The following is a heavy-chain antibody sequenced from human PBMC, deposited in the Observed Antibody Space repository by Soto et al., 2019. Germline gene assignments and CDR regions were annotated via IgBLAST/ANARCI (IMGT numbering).Heavy chain of an antibody. CDR2: IIPIFGTA. CDR3: ARALSVSDYRGPGYYYGMDV. Sequence: SVKVSCKASAGTFSSYAISWVRQAPGQGLEWMGGIIPIFGTANYAQKFQGRVTITADESTSTAYMELSSLRSEDTAVYYCARALSVSDYRGPGYYYGMDVWGQGTTVTVSS. V-gene: IGHV1-69*13. J-gene: IGHJ6*02. CDR1: AGTFSSYA. D-gene: IGHD4-4*01.